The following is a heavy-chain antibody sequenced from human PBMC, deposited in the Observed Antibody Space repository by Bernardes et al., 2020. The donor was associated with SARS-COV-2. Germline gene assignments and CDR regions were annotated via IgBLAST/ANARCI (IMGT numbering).Heavy chain of an antibody. CDR3: ARDFYYYDSSGYYYYYYGMDV. CDR2: ISSSSSTI. V-gene: IGHV3-48*02. CDR1: GFTFSSYS. J-gene: IGHJ6*02. D-gene: IGHD3-22*01. Sequence: GGTLRLSCAASGFTFSSYSMNWVRKGPGKGLEWVSYISSSSSTIYYADSVKGRFTISRDNAKNSLYLQMNSLRDEDTAVYYCARDFYYYDSSGYYYYYYGMDVWGQGTTVTVSS.